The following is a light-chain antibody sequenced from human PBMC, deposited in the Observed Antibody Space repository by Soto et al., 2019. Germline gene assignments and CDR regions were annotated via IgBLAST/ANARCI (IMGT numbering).Light chain of an antibody. Sequence: DIQMTQSPSTLSASVGDRVTITCRASQSISSWLAWYQQRPGKAPKLLIYDASSLKSGVPSRFSGSGSGTEFTLTISSLQHDDFATYCCQQYNSYSPWTFGQGTKVEIK. V-gene: IGKV1-5*01. CDR1: QSISSW. J-gene: IGKJ1*01. CDR3: QQYNSYSPWT. CDR2: DAS.